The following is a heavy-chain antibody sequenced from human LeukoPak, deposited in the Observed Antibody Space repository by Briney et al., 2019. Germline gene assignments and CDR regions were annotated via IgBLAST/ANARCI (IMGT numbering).Heavy chain of an antibody. CDR1: GFTFSSYA. V-gene: IGHV3-23*01. CDR3: AKDVYSYGYLPEFDY. CDR2: ISGSGGST. J-gene: IGHJ4*02. Sequence: GGSLRLSCAASGFTFSSYAMSWVRQAPGKGLEWVSAISGSGGSTYYADSVKGRFTISRDNSKNTLYLQMNSLRAEDTAVYYCAKDVYSYGYLPEFDYWGQGTLVTVSS. D-gene: IGHD5-18*01.